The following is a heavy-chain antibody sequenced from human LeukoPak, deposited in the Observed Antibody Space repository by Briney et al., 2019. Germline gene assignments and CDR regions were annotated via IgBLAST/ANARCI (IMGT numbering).Heavy chain of an antibody. J-gene: IGHJ4*02. V-gene: IGHV3-9*01. CDR2: ISWNSGST. CDR3: AKDLTYYYDSGVFDY. D-gene: IGHD3-22*01. Sequence: GGSLRLSCAASGFTFDDYAMHWVRHAPGKGLEWVSGISWNSGSTVYADSVKGRFTISRDNAKNSLYLQMNSLRAEDTALYYCAKDLTYYYDSGVFDYWGQGTLVTVSS. CDR1: GFTFDDYA.